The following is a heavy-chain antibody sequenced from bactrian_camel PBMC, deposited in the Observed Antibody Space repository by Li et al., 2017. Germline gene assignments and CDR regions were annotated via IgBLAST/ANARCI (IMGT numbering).Heavy chain of an antibody. Sequence: HVQLVESGGGSVQSGGSLRLSCVASGGIVSSYCLGWFRQGPTSGRQLIASIEESGTTFIADSVKGRFTISRGNAKDTLYLQLNSLKPEDTAMYYCAADELNHGLAWRGYTYWSQGTQVTVS. J-gene: IGHJ4*01. V-gene: IGHV3-2*01. CDR2: IEESGTT. CDR3: AADELNHGLAWRGYTY. CDR1: GGIVSSYC. D-gene: IGHD1*01.